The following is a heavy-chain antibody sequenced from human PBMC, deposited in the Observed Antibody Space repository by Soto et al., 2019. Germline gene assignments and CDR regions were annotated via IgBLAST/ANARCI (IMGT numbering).Heavy chain of an antibody. CDR2: IKQDGSEK. J-gene: IGHJ5*02. CDR3: AREGGLLNWFDP. V-gene: IGHV3-7*01. CDR1: GGSISSGDYY. Sequence: ETLSLTCTVSGGSISSGDYYWSWVRQAPGKGLEWVANIKQDGSEKYYVDSVKGRFTISRDNARNSLYLQMNSLRDEDTAVYYCAREGGLLNWFDPWGQGTLVTVSS.